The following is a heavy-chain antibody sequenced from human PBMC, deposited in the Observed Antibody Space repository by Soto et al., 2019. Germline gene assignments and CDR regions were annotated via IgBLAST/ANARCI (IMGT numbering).Heavy chain of an antibody. V-gene: IGHV3-33*01. D-gene: IGHD3-3*01. CDR1: GFTFSSYG. CDR3: ARGTYYDFWSGYYTTGYYYYYGMVV. CDR2: IWYDGSNK. Sequence: QVQLVESGGGVVQPGRSLRLSCAASGFTFSSYGMHWVRQAPGKGLEWVAVIWYDGSNKYYADSVKGRFTISRDNSKNTLYLQMNSLRAEDTAVYYCARGTYYDFWSGYYTTGYYYYYGMVVWGQGTTVTVSS. J-gene: IGHJ6*02.